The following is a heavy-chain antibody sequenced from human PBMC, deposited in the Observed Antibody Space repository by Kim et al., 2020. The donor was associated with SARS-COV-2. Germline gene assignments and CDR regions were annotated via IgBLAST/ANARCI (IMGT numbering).Heavy chain of an antibody. CDR3: ARGYSAFGLVVPLTTGLVP. CDR1: GFTFSSYG. D-gene: IGHD2-2*01. V-gene: IGHV3-33*01. CDR2: IWYDGSTK. Sequence: GGSLRLSCAASGFTFSSYGMHWVRQAPGKGLEWVAVIWYDGSTKYYADSVKGRFTISRDDSKNTLYLQMTSLRAEDTAVYYCARGYSAFGLVVPLTTGLVPWGQGTLVTVSS. J-gene: IGHJ5*02.